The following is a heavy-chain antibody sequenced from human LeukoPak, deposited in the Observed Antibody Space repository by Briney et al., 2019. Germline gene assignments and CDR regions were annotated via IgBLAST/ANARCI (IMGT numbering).Heavy chain of an antibody. CDR1: GYTFTGYY. V-gene: IGHV1-2*02. CDR3: ARGGQGRITIFGVVKDYYMDV. CDR2: INPNSGGT. D-gene: IGHD3-3*01. Sequence: AASVKVSCKASGYTFTGYYMHWVRQAPGQGLEWMGWINPNSGGTNYAQKFQGRVTMTRDTSISTAYMELSRLRSDDTAVYYCARGGQGRITIFGVVKDYYMDVWGKGTTVTVSS. J-gene: IGHJ6*03.